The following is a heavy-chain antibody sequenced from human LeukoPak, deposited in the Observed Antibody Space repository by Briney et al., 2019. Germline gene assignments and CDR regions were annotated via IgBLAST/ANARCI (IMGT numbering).Heavy chain of an antibody. CDR3: TTDQYDCSSTSCYDYYGMDV. D-gene: IGHD2-2*01. Sequence: PGGSLRLSCAASGFTFSNAWMSWVRQAPGKGLEWVGRIKSKTDGGTTDYAAPVKGRFTISRDDSKNTLYLQMNSLKTEDTAVYYCTTDQYDCSSTSCYDYYGMDVWGQGTTVTVSS. CDR1: GFTFSNAW. V-gene: IGHV3-15*01. J-gene: IGHJ6*02. CDR2: IKSKTDGGTT.